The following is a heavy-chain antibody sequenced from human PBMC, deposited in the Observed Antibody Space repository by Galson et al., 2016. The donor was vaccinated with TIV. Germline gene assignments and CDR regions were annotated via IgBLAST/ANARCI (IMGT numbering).Heavy chain of an antibody. J-gene: IGHJ3*02. CDR3: ERHSLTGDCSATTCFDDPFDI. CDR1: GYHFTSYW. CDR2: IDPSDSYT. V-gene: IGHV5-10-1*01. D-gene: IGHD2-2*01. Sequence: SGADVKKPGESLRISCTGSGYHFTSYWITWVRQMPGKGLEWLGKIDPSDSYTNYSPSFQGHVTISIDKSLSTAYLQWSSLKASDTAIFYCERHSLTGDCSATTCFDDPFDIWGQGTVVTVSS.